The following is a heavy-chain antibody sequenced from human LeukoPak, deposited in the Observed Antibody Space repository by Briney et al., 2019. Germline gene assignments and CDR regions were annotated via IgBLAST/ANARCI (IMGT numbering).Heavy chain of an antibody. D-gene: IGHD3-10*01. CDR3: ARIRGGY. J-gene: IGHJ4*02. CDR1: GFAFTTYV. V-gene: IGHV3-7*01. Sequence: PWGSLRLSCVASGFAFTTYVMHWVRQAPGKGLEWVASINEDGSEKHCSDSVKGRFTISRDNAKNSLYLQMNSLRAEDTAVYYCARIRGGYWGQGTLVTVSS. CDR2: INEDGSEK.